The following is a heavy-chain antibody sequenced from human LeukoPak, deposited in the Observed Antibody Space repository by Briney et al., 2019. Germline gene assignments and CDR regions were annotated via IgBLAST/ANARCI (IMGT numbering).Heavy chain of an antibody. D-gene: IGHD5-18*01. Sequence: PSETLSLTCTVSGYSISSGYYWSWIRQPAGKGLEWIGRIYTSGSTNYNPSLKSRVTISVDTSKNQFSLKLSSVTAADTAVYYCASAGYSYGYYWGQGTLVTVSS. CDR3: ASAGYSYGYY. CDR1: GYSISSGYY. V-gene: IGHV4-61*02. CDR2: IYTSGST. J-gene: IGHJ4*02.